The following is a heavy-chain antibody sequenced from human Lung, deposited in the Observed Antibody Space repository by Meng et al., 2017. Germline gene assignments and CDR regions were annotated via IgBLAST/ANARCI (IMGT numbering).Heavy chain of an antibody. D-gene: IGHD4-11*01. Sequence: HVQVEQRGQGLFKPSDAPSLTCVVSGGYFCQYYWGLIRQPPGKGLEWIGEINHSGSTNYNPSLESRATISVDTSQNNLSLKLSSVTAADSAVYYCARGPTTMAHDFDYWGQGTLVTVSS. CDR3: ARGPTTMAHDFDY. CDR2: INHSGST. J-gene: IGHJ4*02. CDR1: GGYFCQYY. V-gene: IGHV4-34*01.